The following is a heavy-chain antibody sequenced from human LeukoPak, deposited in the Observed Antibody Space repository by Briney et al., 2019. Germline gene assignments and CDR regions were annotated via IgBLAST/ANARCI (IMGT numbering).Heavy chain of an antibody. D-gene: IGHD4-17*01. V-gene: IGHV3-21*01. J-gene: IGHJ4*02. Sequence: GGSLRLSCAASGFTFINAWMAWVRQAPGKGLEWVSSISSSSSYIYYADSVKGRFTISRDNAKNSLYLQMNSLRAEDTAVYYCARDRTASDYWGQGTLVTVSS. CDR1: GFTFINAW. CDR3: ARDRTASDY. CDR2: ISSSSSYI.